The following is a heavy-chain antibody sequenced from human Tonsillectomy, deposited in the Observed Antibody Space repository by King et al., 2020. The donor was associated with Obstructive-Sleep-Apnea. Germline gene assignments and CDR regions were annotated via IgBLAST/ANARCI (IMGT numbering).Heavy chain of an antibody. D-gene: IGHD6-13*01. CDR1: GVTFSSYA. V-gene: IGHV3-23*04. CDR3: AKADYSSSWYVVY. CDR2: IVGRGGST. J-gene: IGHJ4*02. Sequence: DVQLVESGGGLVQPGGSLRLSCAASGVTFSSYARNWVRQAPGKGLEWVSTIVGRGGSTYYADSVKGRFTISRDTSKNTLHLQMNSLRAEDTAVYYCAKADYSSSWYVVYWGQGTLVTVSS.